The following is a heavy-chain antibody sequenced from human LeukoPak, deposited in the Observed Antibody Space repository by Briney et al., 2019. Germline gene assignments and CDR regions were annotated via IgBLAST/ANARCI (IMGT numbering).Heavy chain of an antibody. Sequence: GGSLSLSCAASGVTFSSYRMYWVRKVPGKGLVWVSRINSGGSSTSHADSVKGRFTISRDNAKNTLYLQMNSLRAENTAVYYCTRGGDYPFDYWGQGTLVTVSS. V-gene: IGHV3-74*01. D-gene: IGHD4-17*01. CDR2: INSGGSST. J-gene: IGHJ4*02. CDR1: GVTFSSYR. CDR3: TRGGDYPFDY.